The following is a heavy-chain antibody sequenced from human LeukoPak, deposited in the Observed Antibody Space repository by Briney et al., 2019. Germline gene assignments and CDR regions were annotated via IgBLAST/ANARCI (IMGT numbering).Heavy chain of an antibody. J-gene: IGHJ4*02. CDR2: INPNSGGT. V-gene: IGHV1-2*02. CDR3: ARDLGYPVPASLPDY. Sequence: ASVKVSCKASGYTFTGYYMHWVRQAPGQGLEWMGWINPNSGGTNYAQKFQGRVTMTRDTSISIAYMELSRLRSDDTAVYYCARDLGYPVPASLPDYWGQGTLVTVSS. D-gene: IGHD2-2*01. CDR1: GYTFTGYY.